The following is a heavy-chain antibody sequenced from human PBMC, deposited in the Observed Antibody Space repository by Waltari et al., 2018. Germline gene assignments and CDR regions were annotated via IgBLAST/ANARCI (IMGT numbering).Heavy chain of an antibody. CDR3: AKHPSIAARPAYFDY. Sequence: EVQLLESGGGLVQPGGSLRLSCAASGFTFSSYAMSWVRQAPGKGLEWVSAISGSGGSTYYADAVKGRFTIARDNSKNTLYLQMNSLRAEDTAVYYCAKHPSIAARPAYFDYWGQGTLVTVSS. J-gene: IGHJ4*02. D-gene: IGHD6-6*01. CDR1: GFTFSSYA. CDR2: ISGSGGST. V-gene: IGHV3-23*01.